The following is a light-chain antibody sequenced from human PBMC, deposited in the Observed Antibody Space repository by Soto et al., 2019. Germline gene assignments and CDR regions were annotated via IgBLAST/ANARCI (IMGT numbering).Light chain of an antibody. J-gene: IGKJ1*01. V-gene: IGKV1-5*01. CDR2: DAS. Sequence: IQMTQSPSTLSASIGDRVTITCRASQSINNRLAWYQQMPGKAPNLLIYDASSLESGFPSRVRVSGSETEFTLTISSLQTDDFSTYYCQQYHSYWTVGQGTKVDIK. CDR3: QQYHSYWT. CDR1: QSINNR.